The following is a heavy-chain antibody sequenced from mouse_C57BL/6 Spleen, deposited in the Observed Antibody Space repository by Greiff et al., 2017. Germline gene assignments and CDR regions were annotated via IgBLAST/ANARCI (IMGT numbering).Heavy chain of an antibody. J-gene: IGHJ1*03. CDR3: ASYDYDVYWYFEV. D-gene: IGHD2-4*01. Sequence: EVQLQQSGPELVKPGASVKMSCKASGYTFTDYNMHWVKQSHGKSLEWIGYINPNNGGTSYNQKFKGKATLTVNKSSSTAYMELRSLTSEDAAVYYCASYDYDVYWYFEVWGTGTTVTVSS. CDR1: GYTFTDYN. V-gene: IGHV1-22*01. CDR2: INPNNGGT.